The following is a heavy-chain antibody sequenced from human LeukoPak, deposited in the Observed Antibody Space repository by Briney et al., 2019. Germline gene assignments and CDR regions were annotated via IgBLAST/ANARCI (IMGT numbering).Heavy chain of an antibody. J-gene: IGHJ4*02. D-gene: IGHD3-22*01. V-gene: IGHV4-31*11. CDR2: IYYSGST. Sequence: PSQTLSLTCAVSGGSISSGGYSWSWIRQHPGKGLEWIGYIYYSGSTYYNPSLKSRVTISVDTSKNQFSLKLSSVTAADTAVYYCARVDYYDSSRFDYWGQGTLVTVSS. CDR1: GGSISSGGYS. CDR3: ARVDYYDSSRFDY.